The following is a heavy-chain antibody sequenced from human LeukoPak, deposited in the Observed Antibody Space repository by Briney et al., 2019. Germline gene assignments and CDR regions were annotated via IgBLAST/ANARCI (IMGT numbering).Heavy chain of an antibody. CDR2: LRYDGTNK. CDR1: GFSFISYS. CDR3: AKEYDILTGYYAFDI. D-gene: IGHD3-9*01. J-gene: IGHJ3*02. V-gene: IGHV3-30*02. Sequence: PGGSLRLSCAASGFSFISYSMNWVRQAPGKGLEWVAFLRYDGTNKYYADSVKGRFTISRDNSKNTLYLQMNSLRAEDTAVYYCAKEYDILTGYYAFDIWGQGTMVTVSS.